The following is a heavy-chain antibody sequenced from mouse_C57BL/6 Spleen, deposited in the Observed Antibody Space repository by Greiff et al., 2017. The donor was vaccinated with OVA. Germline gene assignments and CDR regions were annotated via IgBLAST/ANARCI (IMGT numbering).Heavy chain of an antibody. CDR3: AREIGDFTGYFDY. CDR2: IHPNSGST. CDR1: GYTFTSYW. Sequence: VQLQQPGAELVKPGASVKLSCKASGYTFTSYWMHWVKQRPGQGLEWIGMIHPNSGSTNYNKKFKSKATLTVDKSSSTAYMQLSSLTSEESAVYYCAREIGDFTGYFDYWGQGTTLTVSS. V-gene: IGHV1-64*01. J-gene: IGHJ2*01.